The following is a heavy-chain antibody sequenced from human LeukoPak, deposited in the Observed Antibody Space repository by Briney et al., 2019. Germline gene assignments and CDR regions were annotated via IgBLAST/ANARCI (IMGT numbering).Heavy chain of an antibody. V-gene: IGHV1-2*02. CDR1: GYTFSGYY. D-gene: IGHD6-19*01. Sequence: GASVKVSCKASGYTFSGYYMHWVRQAPGQGLEWMGWINPNSGGTKYAQKFPGRVTMTTDTSTSTAYMELRSLRSDDTAVYYCARDRLSSSDRGGGYAFDIWGQGTMVAVSS. J-gene: IGHJ3*02. CDR3: ARDRLSSSDRGGGYAFDI. CDR2: INPNSGGT.